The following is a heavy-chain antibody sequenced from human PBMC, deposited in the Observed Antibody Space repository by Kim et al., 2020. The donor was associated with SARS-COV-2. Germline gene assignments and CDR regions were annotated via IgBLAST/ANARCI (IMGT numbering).Heavy chain of an antibody. CDR1: GGSISSYY. CDR3: ARDGLGQSTSNWFDP. V-gene: IGHV4-4*07. CDR2: IYTSGST. Sequence: SETLSLTCTVSGGSISSYYWSWIRQPAGKGLEWIGRIYTSGSTNYNPSLKSRVTMSVDTSKIQFSLKLSSVTAADTAVYYCARDGLGQSTSNWFDPWGQGTLVTVSS. J-gene: IGHJ5*02. D-gene: IGHD6-6*01.